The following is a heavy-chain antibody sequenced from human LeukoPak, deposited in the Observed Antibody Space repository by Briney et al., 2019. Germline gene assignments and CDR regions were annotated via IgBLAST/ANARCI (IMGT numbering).Heavy chain of an antibody. CDR1: GGTFSSYD. Sequence: SVKVSCKASGGTFSSYDISWVRQAPGQGLEWMGEIIPIFGTANYAQKFQGRVTITADESTSTAYMELSSLRSEDTAVYYCARDIKLGYFDYWGQGTLVTVSS. CDR3: ARDIKLGYFDY. V-gene: IGHV1-69*01. D-gene: IGHD7-27*01. CDR2: IIPIFGTA. J-gene: IGHJ4*02.